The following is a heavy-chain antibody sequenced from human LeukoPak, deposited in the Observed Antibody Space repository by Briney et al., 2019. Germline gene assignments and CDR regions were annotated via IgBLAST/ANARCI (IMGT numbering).Heavy chain of an antibody. J-gene: IGHJ6*03. CDR3: ARDDYGGSPYYYYYMDV. Sequence: SETLSLTCTVSGGSISSYYWSWIRQPAGEGLEWIGRIYTSGSTNYNPSLKGRVTMSVDTSKNQFSLKLSSVTAADTAVYYCARDDYGGSPYYYYYMDVWGKGTTVTVSS. CDR1: GGSISSYY. CDR2: IYTSGST. D-gene: IGHD4-23*01. V-gene: IGHV4-4*07.